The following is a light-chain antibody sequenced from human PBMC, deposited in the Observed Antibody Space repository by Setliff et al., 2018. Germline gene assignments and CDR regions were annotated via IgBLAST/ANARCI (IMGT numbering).Light chain of an antibody. V-gene: IGLV2-8*01. CDR2: GIS. J-gene: IGLJ1*01. Sequence: QSVLTQPPSASGSPGQSVTISCTGTSSDVGGYNYVSWYQQHPGKAPKLMIYGISKRPSGVPDRFSGSKSGNTASLTVSGLQAEDEADYYCSSYTSSSTSYVFGTGTKVTVL. CDR3: SSYTSSSTSYV. CDR1: SSDVGGYNY.